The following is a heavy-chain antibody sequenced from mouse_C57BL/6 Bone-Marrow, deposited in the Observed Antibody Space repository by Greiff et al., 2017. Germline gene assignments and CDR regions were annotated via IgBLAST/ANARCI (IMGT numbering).Heavy chain of an antibody. Sequence: QVQLQQSGAELVRPGASVTLSCKASGYTFTDYEMHWVKQTPVHGLEWIGAIDPETGGTAYKQKFKGKAILTADKSSSTAYMELRSLTSEDSAVYYCTRLNWYYFDYWGQGTTLTVSS. CDR1: GYTFTDYE. J-gene: IGHJ2*01. CDR3: TRLNWYYFDY. CDR2: IDPETGGT. D-gene: IGHD4-1*01. V-gene: IGHV1-15*01.